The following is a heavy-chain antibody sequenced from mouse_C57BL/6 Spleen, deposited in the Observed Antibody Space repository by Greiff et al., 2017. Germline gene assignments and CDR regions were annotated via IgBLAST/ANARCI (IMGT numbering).Heavy chain of an antibody. J-gene: IGHJ1*03. CDR2: IWSGGST. CDR3: ARNDGSTTHWYFDV. V-gene: IGHV2-2*01. Sequence: QVQLQQSGPGLVQPSQCLSISCTVSGFSLTSYGVHWVSQSPGKGLEWLGVIWSGGSTAYNAAFISRLSISKDNSKSLVFFKMNSLQADNTATYYCARNDGSTTHWYFDVWGTGTTVTVSS. D-gene: IGHD1-1*01. CDR1: GFSLTSYG.